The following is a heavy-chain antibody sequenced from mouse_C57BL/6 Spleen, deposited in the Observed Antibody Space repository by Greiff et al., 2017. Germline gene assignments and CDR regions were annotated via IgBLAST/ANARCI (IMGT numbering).Heavy chain of an antibody. CDR1: GYTFTSYW. Sequence: VQLQQPGAELVRPGSSVTLSCKASGYTFTSYWMHWVKQRPIQGLEWIGNIDPSDSETHYNQKFKDKATLTVDKSSSTAYMQLSSLTSEDSAVYYCARAGGSSPYWYFDVWGTGTTVTVSS. CDR3: ARAGGSSPYWYFDV. J-gene: IGHJ1*03. V-gene: IGHV1-52*01. CDR2: IDPSDSET. D-gene: IGHD1-1*01.